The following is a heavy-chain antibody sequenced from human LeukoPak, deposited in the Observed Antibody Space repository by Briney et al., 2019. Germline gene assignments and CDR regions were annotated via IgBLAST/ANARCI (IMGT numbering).Heavy chain of an antibody. CDR2: IRYDGSNK. V-gene: IGHV3-30*02. CDR1: GFTFSSYG. D-gene: IGHD6-19*01. CDR3: ARGVRIAVAGYIDD. Sequence: GGSLRLSCAASGFTFSSYGMHWVRQAPGKGLEWVAFIRYDGSNKYYADSVKGRFTISRDNSKNTLYLQMNSLRAEDTAVYYCARGVRIAVAGYIDDWGQGTLVTVSS. J-gene: IGHJ4*02.